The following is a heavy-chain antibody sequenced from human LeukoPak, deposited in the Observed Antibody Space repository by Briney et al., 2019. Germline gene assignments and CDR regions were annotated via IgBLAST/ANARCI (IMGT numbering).Heavy chain of an antibody. CDR3: ARDGPLYYFDY. CDR1: GDSVSSNTVV. V-gene: IGHV6-1*01. CDR2: TYYRSKWFN. J-gene: IGHJ4*03. D-gene: IGHD2-15*01. Sequence: SQTLSLTCAISGDSVSSNTVVWNWVRQSPSRGLEWLGRTYYRSKWFNDYAISVKSRITINADTSQNHFSLQLNSVTPEDTAVYYCARDGPLYYFDYWGQGTTVTVSS.